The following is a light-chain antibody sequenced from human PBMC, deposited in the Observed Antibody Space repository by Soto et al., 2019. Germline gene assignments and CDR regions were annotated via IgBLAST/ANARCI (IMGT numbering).Light chain of an antibody. Sequence: DIQMTQSPTSLSVSVGDSVTITCRASQDIKKYLNWYQQLPGKAPKLLIFDAANLAAGVPSRFSGTGSCTDYTFIITSLQPEDIATYYFQHYDEIPPTFGQGTRLEIK. CDR3: QHYDEIPPT. CDR2: DAA. CDR1: QDIKKY. J-gene: IGKJ5*01. V-gene: IGKV1-33*01.